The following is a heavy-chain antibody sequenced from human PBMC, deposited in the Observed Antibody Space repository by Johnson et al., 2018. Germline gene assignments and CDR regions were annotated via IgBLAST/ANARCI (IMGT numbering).Heavy chain of an antibody. V-gene: IGHV3-33*08. D-gene: IGHD2-2*01. CDR3: ARDENYCSSTSCYPLAQH. CDR1: GFSFSRSW. Sequence: QVQLGESGGGVVQPGGSLRLPCAASGFSFSRSWMHWVRQAPGKGLEWVAVIWYDGSNKSYADTLKGRFTISRDNSKNTRYLQMNSLRAEDTAVYYCARDENYCSSTSCYPLAQHWGQGTLVTVSS. J-gene: IGHJ1*01. CDR2: IWYDGSNK.